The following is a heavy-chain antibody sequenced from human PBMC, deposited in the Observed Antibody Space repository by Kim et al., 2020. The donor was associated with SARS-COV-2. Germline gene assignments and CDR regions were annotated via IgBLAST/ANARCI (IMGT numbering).Heavy chain of an antibody. J-gene: IGHJ3*02. CDR2: INTNTGNP. Sequence: ASVKVSCKASGYTFNSYAMNWVRQAPGQGLEWMGWINTNTGNPTYAQGFTGRFVFSLDTSVSTAYLQISSLKAEDTAIYYCARDWKHTIFGVVITYSAFDIWGQGTMVTVSS. CDR1: GYTFNSYA. V-gene: IGHV7-4-1*02. D-gene: IGHD3-3*01. CDR3: ARDWKHTIFGVVITYSAFDI.